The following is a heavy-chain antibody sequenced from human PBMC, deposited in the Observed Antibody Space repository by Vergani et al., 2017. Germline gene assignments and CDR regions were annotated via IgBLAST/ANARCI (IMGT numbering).Heavy chain of an antibody. V-gene: IGHV3-48*01. CDR2: ISGVGDTI. CDR1: GFTFTSYS. J-gene: IGHJ4*02. CDR3: ARGIVGGLEFDN. Sequence: EVRLAESGGGLVQPGGSLRLSCAVSGFTFTSYSMNWVRQAPGKGLEWVSYISGVGDTINYADSVKGRFTISRDNSLHLQMNSLRVEDTAVYYCARGIVGGLEFDNWGQGTLVTVS. D-gene: IGHD1-26*01.